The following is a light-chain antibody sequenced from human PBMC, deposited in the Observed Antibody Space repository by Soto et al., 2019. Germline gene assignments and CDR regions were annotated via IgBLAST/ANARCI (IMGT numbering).Light chain of an antibody. CDR3: QQRTNWL. V-gene: IGKV3-11*01. CDR1: QSVGSY. CDR2: DAS. J-gene: IGKJ5*01. Sequence: IVLTQSPATLSLSPGESATLSCRASQSVGSYLAWYQQKPGQAPRLLIYDASIRATGTPARFSGSGSGTEFTLTISSLDPEDCGFYYCQQRTNWLFGQGTRLEIK.